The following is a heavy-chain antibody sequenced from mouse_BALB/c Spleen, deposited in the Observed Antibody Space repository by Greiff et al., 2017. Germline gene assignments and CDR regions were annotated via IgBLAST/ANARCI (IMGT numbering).Heavy chain of an antibody. D-gene: IGHD2-2*01. J-gene: IGHJ3*01. Sequence: EVQLQQSGPELVKPGASVKISCKASGYTFTDYYMNWVKQSHGKSLEWIGLVNPNNGGTSYNQKFKGKATLTVDKSSSTAYMELRSLTSEDSAVYYCASEDYGYGGWLAYWGQGTLVTVSA. CDR2: VNPNNGGT. CDR1: GYTFTDYY. CDR3: ASEDYGYGGWLAY. V-gene: IGHV1-26*01.